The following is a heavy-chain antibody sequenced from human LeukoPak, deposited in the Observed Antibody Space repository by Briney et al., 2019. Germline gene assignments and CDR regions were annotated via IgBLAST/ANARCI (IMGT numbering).Heavy chain of an antibody. CDR3: ARGPWVTMPGPQDDAYISPYYYYYMDV. CDR2: ISSSGSTI. CDR1: GFTFSSFE. V-gene: IGHV3-48*03. Sequence: GGSLRLSCAASGFTFSSFEMNWVGQAPGKGLEWVSYISSSGSTIYYADSVKGRFTISRDNAKNSLYLQMNSLRAEDTAVYYCARGPWVTMPGPQDDAYISPYYYYYMDVWGNGTTVTISS. D-gene: IGHD2-2*01. J-gene: IGHJ6*03.